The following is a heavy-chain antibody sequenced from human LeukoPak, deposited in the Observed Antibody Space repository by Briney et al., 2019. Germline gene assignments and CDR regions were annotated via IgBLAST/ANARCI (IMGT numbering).Heavy chain of an antibody. CDR3: ARAVSGWYWFDP. J-gene: IGHJ5*02. V-gene: IGHV3-64*01. Sequence: GGSLRLSCAASGFTFSSYGMHWVRQAPGKGLEYVSAISSNGGSTYYANSVKGRFTISRDNSKNTLYLQMGSLRAEDTAVYYCARAVSGWYWFDPWGQGTLVTVSS. CDR1: GFTFSSYG. CDR2: ISSNGGST. D-gene: IGHD6-19*01.